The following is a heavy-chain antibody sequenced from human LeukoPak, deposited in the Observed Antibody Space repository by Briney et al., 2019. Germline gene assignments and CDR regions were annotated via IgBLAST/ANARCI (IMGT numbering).Heavy chain of an antibody. CDR1: GGSISSHY. D-gene: IGHD2-21*01. J-gene: IGHJ4*02. Sequence: SETLSLTCTVSGGSISSHYWSWIRQPPGKGLEWIGYVENYGRTECIPSLQSRVTLSVDTSKNQFSLKLNSVTAADTAVYYCTTFYVGEGGRGHWGPGTLVTVSS. V-gene: IGHV4-59*11. CDR3: TTFYVGEGGRGH. CDR2: VENYGRT.